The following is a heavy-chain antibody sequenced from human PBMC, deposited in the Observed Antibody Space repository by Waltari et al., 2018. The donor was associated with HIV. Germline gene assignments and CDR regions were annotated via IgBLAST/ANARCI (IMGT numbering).Heavy chain of an antibody. V-gene: IGHV4-39*07. J-gene: IGHJ5*02. Sequence: QLQLQESGPGLVKPSETLSLTCTVSGGSISSSSYYWGWIRQHPGKGLEWIGSIYYRGRTDDSPSRKNRHTISVDTSKNHFSLKLSCVTAADTAVYYCARVPYCGGDCYPGWFDPWGQGTLVTVSS. CDR2: IYYRGRT. D-gene: IGHD2-21*02. CDR1: GGSISSSSYY. CDR3: ARVPYCGGDCYPGWFDP.